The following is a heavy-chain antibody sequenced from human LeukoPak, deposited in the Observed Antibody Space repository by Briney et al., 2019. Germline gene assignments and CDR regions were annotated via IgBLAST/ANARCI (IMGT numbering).Heavy chain of an antibody. CDR2: VKQDGSEK. D-gene: IGHD2-21*02. J-gene: IGHJ4*02. CDR3: ARCAGPVETD. Sequence: GGSLRLSCAASGFTFSTYWMSWVRQAPGKGLEWVANVKQDGSEKYSLDSVKGRFTISRDNAKNSLYLQMNSLRAEDTAVYYCARCAGPVETDWGQGTLVTVSS. V-gene: IGHV3-7*03. CDR1: GFTFSTYW.